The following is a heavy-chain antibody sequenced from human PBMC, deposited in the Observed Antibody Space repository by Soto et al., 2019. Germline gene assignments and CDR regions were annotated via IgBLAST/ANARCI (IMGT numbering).Heavy chain of an antibody. CDR3: ARQIYDSDTGPNFQYYFDS. J-gene: IGHJ4*02. CDR2: IDPSDSQT. V-gene: IGHV5-10-1*01. D-gene: IGHD3-22*01. CDR1: GYSFAGYW. Sequence: GESLKISCKGSGYSFAGYWITWVRQRPGKGLEWMGRIDPSDSQTYYSPSFRGHVTISVTKSITTVFLQWSSLRASDTAMYYCARQIYDSDTGPNFQYYFDSWGQGTPVTVSS.